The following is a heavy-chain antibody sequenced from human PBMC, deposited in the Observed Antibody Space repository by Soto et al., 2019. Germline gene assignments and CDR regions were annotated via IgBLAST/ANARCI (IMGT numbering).Heavy chain of an antibody. CDR3: AYSSTPFDY. D-gene: IGHD6-13*01. J-gene: IGHJ4*02. CDR2: ISGSGGST. CDR1: GFTFSSYA. V-gene: IGHV3-23*01. Sequence: PGGSLRLSCAASGFTFSSYAMSWVRQAPGKGLEWVSAISGSGGSTYYADSVKGRFTISRDNSRNTLYLQMNSLRAEDAAVYYCAYSSTPFDYWGQGTLVTVSS.